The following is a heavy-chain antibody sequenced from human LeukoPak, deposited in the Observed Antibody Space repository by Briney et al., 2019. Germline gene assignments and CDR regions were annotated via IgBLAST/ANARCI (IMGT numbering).Heavy chain of an antibody. CDR1: GFTFDDYG. CDR3: ARAYGGNSRSHYYYYYYMDV. V-gene: IGHV3-20*04. CDR2: LNWNGGTT. Sequence: PGGSLRLSCAASGFTFDDYGMSWVRQAPGKGLEWVSGLNWNGGTTAYAGSVKGRFTISRDNAKNSLYLQMDSLTAEDTALYYCARAYGGNSRSHYYYYYYMDVWGKGTTVTVSS. J-gene: IGHJ6*03. D-gene: IGHD4-23*01.